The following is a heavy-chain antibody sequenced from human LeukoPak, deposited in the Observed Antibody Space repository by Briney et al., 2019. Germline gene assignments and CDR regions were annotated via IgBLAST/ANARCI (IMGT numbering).Heavy chain of an antibody. V-gene: IGHV1-18*01. Sequence: ASVKVSCKASGGTFSSYTISWVRQAPGQGLEWMGWISAYNGNTNYAQKLQGRVTMTTDTSTSTAYMELRSLRSDDTAVYYCARDWVRLGYDILTGMFDYWGQGTLVTVSS. CDR3: ARDWVRLGYDILTGMFDY. D-gene: IGHD3-9*01. J-gene: IGHJ4*02. CDR2: ISAYNGNT. CDR1: GGTFSSYT.